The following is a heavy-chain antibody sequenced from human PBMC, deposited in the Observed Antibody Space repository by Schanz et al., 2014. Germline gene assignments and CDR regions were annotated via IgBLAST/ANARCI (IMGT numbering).Heavy chain of an antibody. CDR1: GGTFSSFG. V-gene: IGHV1-69*04. CDR2: IIPSLGLA. Sequence: VQLEHSGAEVKKPGSSVKVSCKASGGTFSSFGINWVRQAPGQGLEWMGRIIPSLGLAKYEQKFQGRLTITADKSTSTAYMELSSLRSEDTAVYYCATLDYADSVSWGQGTLVTVSS. CDR3: ATLDYADSVS. J-gene: IGHJ5*02. D-gene: IGHD4-17*01.